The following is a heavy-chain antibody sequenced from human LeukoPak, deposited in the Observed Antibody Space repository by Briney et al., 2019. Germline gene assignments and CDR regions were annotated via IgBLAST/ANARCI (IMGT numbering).Heavy chain of an antibody. D-gene: IGHD4-17*01. CDR2: IKQDGSEK. Sequence: GGSLRLSCAASGFTFSSYWMSWVRQAPGKGLEWVANIKQDGSEKYYVDSVKGRFTISRDNAKNSLYLQMNSQRAEDTAVYYCARGVGQTLISPRYGDTYYFDYWGQGTLVTVSS. V-gene: IGHV3-7*01. CDR3: ARGVGQTLISPRYGDTYYFDY. J-gene: IGHJ4*02. CDR1: GFTFSSYW.